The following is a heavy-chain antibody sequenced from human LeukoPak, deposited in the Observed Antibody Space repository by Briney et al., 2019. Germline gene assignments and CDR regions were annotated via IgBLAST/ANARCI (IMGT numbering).Heavy chain of an antibody. D-gene: IGHD6-19*01. J-gene: IGHJ4*02. Sequence: SETLSLTCTVSGGSISSYYWSWIRQPPGKGLEWIGYIYTSGSTNYNPSLKSRVTISVDTSKNQFSLKLSSVTAADTAVYYCARWSKRYSSGWYGGLDYWGQGTLVTVSS. CDR2: IYTSGST. CDR1: GGSISSYY. CDR3: ARWSKRYSSGWYGGLDY. V-gene: IGHV4-4*09.